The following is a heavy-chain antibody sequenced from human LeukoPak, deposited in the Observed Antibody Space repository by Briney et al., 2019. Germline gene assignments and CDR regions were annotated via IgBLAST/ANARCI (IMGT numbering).Heavy chain of an antibody. CDR1: GYTFTGYY. Sequence: ASVKVSCKASGYTFTGYYMHWVRQAPGQGLEWMGWINPNSGGTNYAQKFQGWVTMTRDTSISTAYMELSRLRSDDTAVYYCARDRPAEKMSVWFGGPPAGLDPFDIWGQGKMVIVSS. CDR2: INPNSGGT. CDR3: ARDRPAEKMSVWFGGPPAGLDPFDI. V-gene: IGHV1-2*04. J-gene: IGHJ3*02. D-gene: IGHD3-10*01.